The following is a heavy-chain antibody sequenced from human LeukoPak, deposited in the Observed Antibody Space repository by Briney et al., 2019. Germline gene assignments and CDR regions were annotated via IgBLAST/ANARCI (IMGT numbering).Heavy chain of an antibody. CDR1: GFTFDDYG. V-gene: IGHV3-20*04. Sequence: GGSLRLSCAASGFTFDDYGMSWVRQAPGKGLEWVSGINWNGGSTGYADSVKGRFTISRDNAKNSLYLQMNSLRAEDTALYYCAREGRDYYDSSGYYPFDYWGQGTLVTVSS. D-gene: IGHD3-22*01. CDR3: AREGRDYYDSSGYYPFDY. J-gene: IGHJ4*02. CDR2: INWNGGST.